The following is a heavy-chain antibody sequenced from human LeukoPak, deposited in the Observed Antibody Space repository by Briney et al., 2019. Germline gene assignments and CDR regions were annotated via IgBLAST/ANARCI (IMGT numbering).Heavy chain of an antibody. V-gene: IGHV1-2*02. D-gene: IGHD5-18*01. Sequence: ASVKVSCKASAYTFTGYNMHWVRQAPGQGLEWMGWINPNSGGTNYAQKFQGRVTMTRDTSISTAYMELSRLRSDDTAVYYCARDKAMAFDYWARERWSPSPQ. CDR1: AYTFTGYN. CDR3: ARDKAMAFDY. CDR2: INPNSGGT. J-gene: IGHJ4*02.